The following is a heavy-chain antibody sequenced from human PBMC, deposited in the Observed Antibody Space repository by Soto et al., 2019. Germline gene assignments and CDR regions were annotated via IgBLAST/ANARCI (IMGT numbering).Heavy chain of an antibody. Sequence: GASVKVSCKASGGTFSSYAISWVRQAPGQGLEWMGGIIPIFGTANYAQKFQGRVTITADESTSTAYMELSSLRSEDTAVYYCARDYGDGYNYLPLVYWGQGTLVTGSS. CDR3: ARDYGDGYNYLPLVY. CDR2: IIPIFGTA. CDR1: GGTFSSYA. V-gene: IGHV1-69*13. D-gene: IGHD5-12*01. J-gene: IGHJ4*02.